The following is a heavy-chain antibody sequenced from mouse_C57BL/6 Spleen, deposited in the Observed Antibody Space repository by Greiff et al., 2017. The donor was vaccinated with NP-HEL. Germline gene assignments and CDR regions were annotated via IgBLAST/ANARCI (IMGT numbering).Heavy chain of an antibody. CDR1: GYAFSSSW. CDR2: IYPGDGDT. J-gene: IGHJ2*01. Sequence: QVQLKESGPELVKPGASVKISCKASGYAFSSSWMNWVKQRPGKGLEWIGRIYPGDGDTNYNGKFKGKATLTADKSSSTAYMQLSSLTSEDSAVYFCARSSLYGSSSYFDYWGQGTTLTVSS. CDR3: ARSSLYGSSSYFDY. D-gene: IGHD1-1*01. V-gene: IGHV1-82*01.